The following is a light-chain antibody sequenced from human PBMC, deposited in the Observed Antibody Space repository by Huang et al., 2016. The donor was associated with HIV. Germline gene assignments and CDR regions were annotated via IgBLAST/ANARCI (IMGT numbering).Light chain of an antibody. J-gene: IGKJ2*01. CDR3: QQYSSSPRT. Sequence: DIQMTQSPSSLSVSAGERVTITCRASQDIGNSLAWYQQSSGNAPRLLLSDTSALDSEVPSIFSGSGSGTAHTLTISGLQPEDSATYYCQQYSSSPRTFGQGTNLEI. V-gene: IGKV1-NL1*01. CDR1: QDIGNS. CDR2: DTS.